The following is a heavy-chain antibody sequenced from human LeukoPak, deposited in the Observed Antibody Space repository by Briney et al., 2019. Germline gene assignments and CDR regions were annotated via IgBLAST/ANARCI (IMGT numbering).Heavy chain of an antibody. CDR3: ARGGLGIGDFDI. J-gene: IGHJ3*02. CDR2: IWYDGSNK. Sequence: GGSLRLSCAASGFTFSSYGMHWVRQAPGKGLEWVAVIWYDGSNKYYADSVKGRFTISRDNPKNTLYLQMNSLRAEDTAVYYCARGGLGIGDFDIWGQGTMVTVSS. V-gene: IGHV3-33*01. D-gene: IGHD7-27*01. CDR1: GFTFSSYG.